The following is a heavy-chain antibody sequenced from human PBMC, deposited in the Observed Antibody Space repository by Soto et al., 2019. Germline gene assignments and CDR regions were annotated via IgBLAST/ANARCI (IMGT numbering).Heavy chain of an antibody. J-gene: IGHJ4*02. CDR2: IKHDGSET. Sequence: GGSLRLSCAASGFTFNTFWMSWVRQSPGKGLEWVANIKHDGSETYYVDSVKGRFTISRDNAKNSLFLQMNTLRTEDTAVYYCARDFATHCSGSTCYPYAYWGQGALVTVSS. CDR3: ARDFATHCSGSTCYPYAY. V-gene: IGHV3-7*03. D-gene: IGHD2-15*01. CDR1: GFTFNTFW.